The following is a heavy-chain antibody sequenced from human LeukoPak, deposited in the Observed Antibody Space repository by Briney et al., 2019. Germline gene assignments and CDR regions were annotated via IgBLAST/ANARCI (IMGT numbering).Heavy chain of an antibody. CDR1: GGSISSYY. Sequence: PSETLSLTCTVSGGSISSYYWSWIRQPPGKGLEWIGYIYYSGSTNYNPSLKSRVTISVDTSKSQFSLKLSSVTAADTAVYYCARVLQGWFDPWGQGTLVTVSS. V-gene: IGHV4-59*01. CDR3: ARVLQGWFDP. D-gene: IGHD4-11*01. CDR2: IYYSGST. J-gene: IGHJ5*02.